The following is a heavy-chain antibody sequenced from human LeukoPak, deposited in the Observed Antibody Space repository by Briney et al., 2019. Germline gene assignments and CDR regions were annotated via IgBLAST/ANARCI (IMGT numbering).Heavy chain of an antibody. J-gene: IGHJ4*02. Sequence: ASVKVSCKASGYTFTSYAMHWVRQAPGQRLEWMGWINAGNGNTKYSQKFQGRVTITRDTSASTAYMELSSLRSEDTAVYHCARGSSGDLNTPADYWGQGTLVTVSS. V-gene: IGHV1-3*01. CDR3: ARGSSGDLNTPADY. CDR1: GYTFTSYA. D-gene: IGHD2-21*01. CDR2: INAGNGNT.